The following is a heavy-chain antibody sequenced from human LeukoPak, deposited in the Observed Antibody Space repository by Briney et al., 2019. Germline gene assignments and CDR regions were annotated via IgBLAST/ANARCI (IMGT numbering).Heavy chain of an antibody. CDR3: ARERQIQLPAGWVES. V-gene: IGHV4-30-4*01. J-gene: IGHJ5*01. Sequence: SETLPLTCTVSGGSISSGDYYWSWIRQPPGKGLEWIGYIYYSGSTYYNPSLKSRVTISVDTSKNQFSLKLSSVTAADTAVYYCARERQIQLPAGWVESWGQGTQVTVSS. CDR1: GGSISSGDYY. CDR2: IYYSGST. D-gene: IGHD5-18*01.